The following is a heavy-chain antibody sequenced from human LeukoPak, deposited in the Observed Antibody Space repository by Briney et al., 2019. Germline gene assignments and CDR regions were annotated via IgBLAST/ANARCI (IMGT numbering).Heavy chain of an antibody. V-gene: IGHV4-59*01. CDR1: GGSISSYY. J-gene: IGHJ4*02. Sequence: PSETLSLTCTVSGGSISSYYWSWIRQPPGKGLEWIGYIYYSGSTNYNPSLKSRVTISVDTSKNQFSLKLSSVTAADTAVYYCARESDGDYVPFDYWGQGTLVTVSS. D-gene: IGHD4-17*01. CDR3: ARESDGDYVPFDY. CDR2: IYYSGST.